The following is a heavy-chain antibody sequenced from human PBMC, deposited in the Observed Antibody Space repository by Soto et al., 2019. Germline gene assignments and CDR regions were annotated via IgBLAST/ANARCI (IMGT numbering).Heavy chain of an antibody. J-gene: IGHJ5*02. D-gene: IGHD4-17*01. CDR3: AKGGLATVTSPTGGRRYNCFDP. CDR2: ISGSGGST. V-gene: IGHV3-23*01. CDR1: GFTFRSYA. Sequence: EVQLLESGGGLVQPGGSLRLSCAASGFTFRSYAMSWVRQAPGKGLEWVSAISGSGGSTYYADSVKGQFTISRDNSKNTLYLQMNSLRAEDTAGYYCAKGGLATVTSPTGGRRYNCFDPWGQGTLVTVSS.